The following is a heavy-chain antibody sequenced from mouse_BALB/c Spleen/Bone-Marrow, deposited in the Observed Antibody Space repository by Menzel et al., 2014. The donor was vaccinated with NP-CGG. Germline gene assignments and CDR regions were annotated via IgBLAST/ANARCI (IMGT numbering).Heavy chain of an antibody. CDR1: GFNIKDTY. CDR3: ARNGYYVYYYAMDY. V-gene: IGHV14-3*02. J-gene: IGHJ4*01. D-gene: IGHD2-3*01. CDR2: IDPANGNT. Sequence: VQLQQSGAELVKPGASVKLSCTASGFNIKDTYMHWVKQRPEQGLEWIGRIDPANGNTKYDPKFQGKATITADTSSNTAYLQLSSLTSEGTAVYYCARNGYYVYYYAMDYWGQGTSVTVSS.